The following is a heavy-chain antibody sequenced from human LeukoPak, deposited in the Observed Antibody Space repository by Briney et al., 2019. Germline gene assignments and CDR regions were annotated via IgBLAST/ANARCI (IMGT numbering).Heavy chain of an antibody. CDR3: ARDPGIPAAGTVGYFDY. Sequence: NAGGSLRLSCAASGFTFSSYSMNWVRQAPGKGLEWVSSISSSSSYIYYADSMKGRFTISRDNAKNSLYLQMNSLRAEDTAVYYCARDPGIPAAGTVGYFDYWGQGTLVTVSS. CDR1: GFTFSSYS. D-gene: IGHD6-13*01. J-gene: IGHJ4*02. V-gene: IGHV3-21*01. CDR2: ISSSSSYI.